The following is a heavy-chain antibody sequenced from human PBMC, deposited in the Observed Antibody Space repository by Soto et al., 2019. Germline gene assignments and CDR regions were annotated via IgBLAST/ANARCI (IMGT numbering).Heavy chain of an antibody. CDR3: ASSPPNYYDSSGYYYPFDY. CDR2: IIPIFGTA. D-gene: IGHD3-22*01. Sequence: ASVKVSCKASGGTFSSYAISWVRQAPGQGLEWMGGIIPIFGTANYAQKFQGRVTITADESTSTAYMELSSLRSEDTAVYYCASSPPNYYDSSGYYYPFDYWGQGTLVTVSS. V-gene: IGHV1-69*13. J-gene: IGHJ4*02. CDR1: GGTFSSYA.